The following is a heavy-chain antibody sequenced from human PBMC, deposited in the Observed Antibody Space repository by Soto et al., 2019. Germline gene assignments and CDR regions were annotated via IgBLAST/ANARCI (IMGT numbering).Heavy chain of an antibody. Sequence: EVHLVEVGGGLVNPGGALRLSCAASGFTFSDADMHWVRQAQGKGLEWVSAITPSPSITSYGDSVRGRFTISRDDANDSFYLQMDCLRVDDSAIYYCARLPFGAYPEDLWGQGTLVTVSS. CDR1: GFTFSDAD. CDR3: ARLPFGAYPEDL. D-gene: IGHD3-3*01. V-gene: IGHV3-21*01. CDR2: ITPSPSIT. J-gene: IGHJ5*02.